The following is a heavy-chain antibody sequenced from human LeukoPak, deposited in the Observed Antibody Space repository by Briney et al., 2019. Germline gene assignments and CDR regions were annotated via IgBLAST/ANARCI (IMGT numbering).Heavy chain of an antibody. J-gene: IGHJ4*02. V-gene: IGHV1-46*01. D-gene: IGHD2-15*01. CDR2: INPSGGST. CDR3: ARAVSSGYCSGGSCQIDY. CDR1: GYTFTSYY. Sequence: ASVKVSCKASGYTFTSYYMHWMRQAPGQGLEWMGIINPSGGSTSYAQKFQGRVTMTRDTSTSTVYMELSSLRSEDTAVYYCARAVSSGYCSGGSCQIDYWGQGTLVTVSS.